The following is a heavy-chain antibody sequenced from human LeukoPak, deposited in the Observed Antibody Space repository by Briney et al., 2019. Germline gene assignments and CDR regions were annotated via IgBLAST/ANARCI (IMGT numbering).Heavy chain of an antibody. CDR2: IYYTGT. CDR1: GGSISSYY. D-gene: IGHD7-27*01. CDR3: ASRKLGNDY. J-gene: IGHJ4*02. Sequence: PSETLSLTCTVSGGSISSYYWSWLRQPAGKGLEWIGYIYYTGTSYNPSLKSRVTISADTSKNQFSLNLSSVTAADTAVYYCASRKLGNDYWGQGTLVTVSS. V-gene: IGHV4-59*01.